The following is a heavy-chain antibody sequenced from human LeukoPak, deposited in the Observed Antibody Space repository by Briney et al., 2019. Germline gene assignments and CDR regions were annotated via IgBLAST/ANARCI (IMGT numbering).Heavy chain of an antibody. J-gene: IGHJ4*02. V-gene: IGHV1-69*04. CDR2: IIPILGIA. CDR1: GGTFSSYA. D-gene: IGHD3-10*01. Sequence: SVKVSCKASGGTFSSYAISWVRQAPGQGLEWMGRIIPILGIANYAQKFQGRVTITADQSTSTAYMELSSLRSEDTAVYYCARFGHRTGSYYNVIDYWGQGTLVTVSS. CDR3: ARFGHRTGSYYNVIDY.